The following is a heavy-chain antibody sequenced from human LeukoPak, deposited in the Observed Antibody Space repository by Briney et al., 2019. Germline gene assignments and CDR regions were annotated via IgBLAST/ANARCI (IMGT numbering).Heavy chain of an antibody. CDR1: GFTFSSSW. CDR3: ARGRYTSGWYPDYFDY. V-gene: IGHV3-7*01. J-gene: IGHJ4*02. Sequence: GGSLRLSCVASGFTFSSSWMSWVRQASGKGLEWVGNIKQDGSDKYYVASVKGRFTISRDNAKNSLYLQMSSLRAEDAAVYYCARGRYTSGWYPDYFDYWGQGTLVTVSS. D-gene: IGHD6-19*01. CDR2: IKQDGSDK.